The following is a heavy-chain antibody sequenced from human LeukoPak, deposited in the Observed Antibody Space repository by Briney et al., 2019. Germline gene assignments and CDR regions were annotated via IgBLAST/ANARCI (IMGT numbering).Heavy chain of an antibody. J-gene: IGHJ4*02. CDR1: GGSISSSSYY. V-gene: IGHV4-39*01. CDR2: IYYSGST. Sequence: SETLSLTCTVSGGSISSSSYYWGWIRQPPGTGLEWIGSIYYSGSTYYNPSLKSRVTISVDTSKNQFSLKLSSVTAADTAVYHCASLKRSWYLHSSSQTIDYWGQGTLVTVSS. D-gene: IGHD6-13*01. CDR3: ASLKRSWYLHSSSQTIDY.